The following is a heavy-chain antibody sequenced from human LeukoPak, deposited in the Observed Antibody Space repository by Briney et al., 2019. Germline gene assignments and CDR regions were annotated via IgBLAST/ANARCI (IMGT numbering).Heavy chain of an antibody. J-gene: IGHJ5*02. CDR2: IDPSDSYT. CDR3: ARHESSPTTYFNP. V-gene: IGHV5-10-1*01. CDR1: GYSFTTYW. Sequence: GESLRISCKGSGYSFTTYWITWVRQMPGKGLEWVGRIDPSDSYTNYSPSFRGHVTISADKSISTAYLQWSSLKASDTAMYYCARHESSPTTYFNPWGQGTLVTVSS. D-gene: IGHD1-1*01.